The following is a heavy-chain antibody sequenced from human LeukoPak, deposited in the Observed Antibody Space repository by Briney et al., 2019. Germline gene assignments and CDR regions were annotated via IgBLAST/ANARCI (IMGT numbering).Heavy chain of an antibody. CDR3: ARDQNYGSGSYFNRNWFDP. CDR2: IYTSGST. D-gene: IGHD3-10*01. CDR1: GGSISNHY. J-gene: IGHJ5*02. V-gene: IGHV4-4*07. Sequence: SETLSLICTVSGGSISNHYWSWIRQPPGKGLEYIGRIYTSGSTNYNPSLQSRVTMSVDTSKNQFSLKLSSVTAADTAVYYCARDQNYGSGSYFNRNWFDPWGQGTLVTVSS.